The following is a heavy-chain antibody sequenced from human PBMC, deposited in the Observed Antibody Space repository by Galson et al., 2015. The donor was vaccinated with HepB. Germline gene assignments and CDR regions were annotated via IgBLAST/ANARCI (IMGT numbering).Heavy chain of an antibody. J-gene: IGHJ6*03. CDR3: AREVRLAAAGLAYYYYMDV. CDR2: INPARGDT. D-gene: IGHD6-13*01. V-gene: IGHV1-2*02. Sequence: SVKVSCKASGYTFTDYHLHWVRQAPGQGLEWMGWINPARGDTKYAQKLQGRVTMTRDTSINSAYMELSSLRSEDTAVYYCAREVRLAAAGLAYYYYMDVWGKGTTVTVSS. CDR1: GYTFTDYH.